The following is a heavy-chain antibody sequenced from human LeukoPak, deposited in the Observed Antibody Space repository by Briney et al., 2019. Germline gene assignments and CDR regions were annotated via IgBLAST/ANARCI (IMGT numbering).Heavy chain of an antibody. V-gene: IGHV4-39*01. D-gene: IGHD4-11*01. CDR3: ARGPTTRGYYYYYGMDV. CDR1: GGSISSGNYY. J-gene: IGHJ6*02. CDR2: IHSGGST. Sequence: SETLSLTCTVSGGSISSGNYYWGWIRQPPGKRLEWIGSIHSGGSTYYIPSVKSRITISADTSKNQFSLKLTSVTAADTAVYYCARGPTTRGYYYYYGMDVWGQGTTVTVSS.